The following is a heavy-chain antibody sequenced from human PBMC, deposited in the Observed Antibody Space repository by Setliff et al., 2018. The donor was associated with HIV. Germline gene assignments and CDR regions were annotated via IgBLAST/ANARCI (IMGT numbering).Heavy chain of an antibody. J-gene: IGHJ6*02. V-gene: IGHV3-48*03. Sequence: PGGSLRLSCAASGFTFSRFEMNWVRQAPGKGLEWVSYISTNGNTIYYADSVKGRFTISRDNAKDSLYLQMNTLRAEDTAVYYCARDKVKHLGGGLYYYYGMDVWGQGTTVTVSS. CDR1: GFTFSRFE. CDR2: ISTNGNTI. CDR3: ARDKVKHLGGGLYYYYGMDV.